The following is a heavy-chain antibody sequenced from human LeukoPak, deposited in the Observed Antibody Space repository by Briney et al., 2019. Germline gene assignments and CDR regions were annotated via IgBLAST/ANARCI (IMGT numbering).Heavy chain of an antibody. Sequence: SVKVSCKASGGTFSSYTITWVRRAPGQGVEWMGGIMPLFNTPNYAQQFQGRVTITTDESTSTAYMELSSLGFEDTAMYYCARVDRYHFYLDVWGKGTTVTVSS. CDR3: ARVDRYHFYLDV. J-gene: IGHJ6*03. CDR2: IMPLFNTP. CDR1: GGTFSSYT. V-gene: IGHV1-69*05.